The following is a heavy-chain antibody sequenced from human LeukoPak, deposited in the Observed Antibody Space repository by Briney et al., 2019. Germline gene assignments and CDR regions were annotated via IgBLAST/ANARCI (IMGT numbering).Heavy chain of an antibody. J-gene: IGHJ4*02. CDR1: GGSFSGYY. V-gene: IGHV4-34*01. CDR2: INHSGST. D-gene: IGHD1-14*01. CDR3: ARGGPHPGYLDH. Sequence: PSETLSLTCAVYGGSFSGYYWSWIRQPPGKGLEWIGEINHSGSTNYNPSLKSRVTISVDTSKNQFSLKLSSVTAADTAVYYCARGGPHPGYLDHWGQGALVTVSS.